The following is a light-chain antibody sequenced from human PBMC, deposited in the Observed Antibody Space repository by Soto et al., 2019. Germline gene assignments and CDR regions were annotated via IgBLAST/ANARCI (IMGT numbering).Light chain of an antibody. CDR2: GAS. CDR1: QSVSSSY. V-gene: IGKV3-20*01. J-gene: IGKJ1*01. Sequence: IRLQQSPGTMSLSPGERAPLSCRAIQSVSSSYLAWYQQKPGQAPRLLIYGASSRATGIPDRFSGSGSGTDFTLTISRLEPEDFAVYYCQQDGSSPLWTFSQG. CDR3: QQDGSSPLWT.